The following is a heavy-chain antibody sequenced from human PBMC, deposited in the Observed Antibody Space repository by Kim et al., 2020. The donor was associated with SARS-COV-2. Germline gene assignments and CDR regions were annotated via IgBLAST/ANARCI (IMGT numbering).Heavy chain of an antibody. J-gene: IGHJ5*02. Sequence: APKFPGRVTMTEDTSTDTAYMELSSLRSEDTAVYYCATGVGMGVPSWFDPWGQGTLVTVSS. CDR3: ATGVGMGVPSWFDP. V-gene: IGHV1-24*01. D-gene: IGHD1-26*01.